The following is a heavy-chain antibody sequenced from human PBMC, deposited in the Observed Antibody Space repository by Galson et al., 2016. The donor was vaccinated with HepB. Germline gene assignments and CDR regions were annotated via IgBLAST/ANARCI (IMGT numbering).Heavy chain of an antibody. CDR2: ISDSGSTS. V-gene: IGHV3-23*01. D-gene: IGHD2-15*01. J-gene: IGHJ2*01. CDR1: GFTFSSYA. Sequence: SLRLSCAASGFTFSSYAMSWVRQAPGKGLEWVSGISDSGSTSYHTDSVKGRFTISRDSSKNTLYLHMNSLRAEDTAVYYCAKDRGLHHWFFDLWGRGTPVTVSS. CDR3: AKDRGLHHWFFDL.